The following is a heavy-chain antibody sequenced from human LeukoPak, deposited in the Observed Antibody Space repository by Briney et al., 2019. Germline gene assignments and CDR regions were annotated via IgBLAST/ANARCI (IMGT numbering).Heavy chain of an antibody. CDR3: ARKTLAGHAGIDF. V-gene: IGHV3-72*01. J-gene: IGHJ4*02. D-gene: IGHD3-3*02. CDR1: GFTFSDYY. CDR2: VRSKAASHTT. Sequence: AGSLRLSCVASGFTFSDYYMNWVRQAPGKGLEWVGLVRSKAASHTTEYAASVRGRFAISRDDSKNSVYLQMNSLKTEDTALYYCARKTLAGHAGIDFWGQGVLVTVSS.